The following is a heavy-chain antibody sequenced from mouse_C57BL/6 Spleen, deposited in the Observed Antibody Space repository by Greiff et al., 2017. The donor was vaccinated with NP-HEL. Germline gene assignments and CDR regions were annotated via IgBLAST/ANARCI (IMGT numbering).Heavy chain of an antibody. CDR2: INPYNGGT. V-gene: IGHV1-19*01. CDR1: GYTFTDYY. CDR3: ARLVATNFDY. D-gene: IGHD1-1*01. Sequence: VQLKQSGPVLVKPGASVKMSCKASGYTFTDYYMNWVKQSHGKSLEWLGVINPYNGGTSYNQKFKGKATLTVDKSSSTAYMELNSLTSEDSAVYYCARLVATNFDYWGQGTTLTVSS. J-gene: IGHJ2*01.